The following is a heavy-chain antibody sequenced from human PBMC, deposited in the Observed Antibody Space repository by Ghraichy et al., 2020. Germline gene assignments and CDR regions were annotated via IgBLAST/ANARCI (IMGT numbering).Heavy chain of an antibody. Sequence: GGSLRLSCAASGITLSNYAMSWVRQAPGKGLEWVSTISGSGGYTYYADSVKGRFTISRDNSKDTLYLQMDSLRAEDTAVYYCAKSPGGQNYLVVLLATTAGFAYWGQGTLVTVSS. D-gene: IGHD2-15*01. CDR1: GITLSNYA. CDR2: ISGSGGYT. V-gene: IGHV3-23*01. J-gene: IGHJ4*02. CDR3: AKSPGGQNYLVVLLATTAGFAY.